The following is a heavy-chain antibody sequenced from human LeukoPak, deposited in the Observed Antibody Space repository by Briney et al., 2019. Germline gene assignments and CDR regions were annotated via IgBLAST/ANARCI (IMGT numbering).Heavy chain of an antibody. V-gene: IGHV4-4*02. CDR2: MYLSGTT. CDR1: GDSINSLDL. J-gene: IGHJ4*02. CDR3: AGLVGRYSSGLYYYYFDY. D-gene: IGHD3-22*01. Sequence: NPSGTLSLTCTVSGDSINSLDLWSWVRQPPGKGLEWIGEMYLSGTTHSNPSVKSRVTISIDKPKNQFFLNLSSVTAADTAVYYCAGLVGRYSSGLYYYYFDYWGQGTLVTVSS.